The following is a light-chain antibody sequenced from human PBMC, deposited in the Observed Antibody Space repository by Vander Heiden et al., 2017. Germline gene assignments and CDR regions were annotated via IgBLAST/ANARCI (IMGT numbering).Light chain of an antibody. CDR2: GAS. CDR1: QSVSSSY. J-gene: IGKJ1*01. V-gene: IGKV3-20*01. CDR3: QQYGSSPGT. Sequence: DIVLTQSPGTLSLSPGARATLSCRASQSVSSSYLARYQQQPGQAPRLLIYGASSRATGIPDRFSGSGCGTDFTLTISRLEPEDFAVYYCQQYGSSPGTFGQGTKVEIK.